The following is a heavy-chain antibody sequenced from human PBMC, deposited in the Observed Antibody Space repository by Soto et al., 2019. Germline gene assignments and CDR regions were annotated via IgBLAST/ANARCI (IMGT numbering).Heavy chain of an antibody. CDR3: AKAVSGYRIMPPQPFDY. Sequence: GGSLRLSCAASGFTFSSYAMSWVRQAPGKGLEWVSAISGSGGSTYYADSAKGRFTISRDNSKNTLYLQMNSLRAEDTAVYYCAKAVSGYRIMPPQPFDYWGQGTLVTVSS. D-gene: IGHD2-2*01. J-gene: IGHJ4*02. V-gene: IGHV3-23*01. CDR1: GFTFSSYA. CDR2: ISGSGGST.